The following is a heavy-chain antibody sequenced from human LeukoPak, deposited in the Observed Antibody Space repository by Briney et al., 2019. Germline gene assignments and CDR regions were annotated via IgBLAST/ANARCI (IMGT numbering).Heavy chain of an antibody. J-gene: IGHJ4*02. Sequence: GGSLRLSCAASGFSFKNYAMSWVRQAPGKGLEWVPAINNGGDSTYYADSVKGRFTTSRDNSKDTLYLQMNSLRAEDTAVYYCAQQLGYCSGGNCYFTYWGQGTLVTVSS. CDR3: AQQLGYCSGGNCYFTY. V-gene: IGHV3-23*01. CDR1: GFSFKNYA. CDR2: INNGGDST. D-gene: IGHD2-15*01.